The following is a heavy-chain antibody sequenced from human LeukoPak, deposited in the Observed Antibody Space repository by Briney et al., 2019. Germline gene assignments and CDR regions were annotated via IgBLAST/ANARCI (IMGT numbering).Heavy chain of an antibody. Sequence: GGSLRLSCAASGFTFSSYAMSWVRQAPGKGLEWVSAISGSGGSTYYADSVKGRFTISRDNSKYMLYLQMNSLRAEDTAVYYCAKGGYDFWSGYSHWGQGTLVTVSS. J-gene: IGHJ4*02. CDR1: GFTFSSYA. CDR2: ISGSGGST. CDR3: AKGGYDFWSGYSH. D-gene: IGHD3-3*01. V-gene: IGHV3-23*01.